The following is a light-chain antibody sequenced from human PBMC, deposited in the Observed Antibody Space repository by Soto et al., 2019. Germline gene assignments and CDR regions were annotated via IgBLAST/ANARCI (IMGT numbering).Light chain of an antibody. CDR2: SNN. V-gene: IGLV1-44*01. CDR1: SSNIGSNT. J-gene: IGLJ1*01. CDR3: ATWDDSLNGHV. Sequence: QSVLTQSPSASGTPGQRVTISCSGSSSNIGSNTVSWYQQLPGTAPKLLIYSNNQRPSGVPDRFSGSKSGTSASLAIGGLQSEDEGDYYCATWDDSLNGHVFGTGTKVTV.